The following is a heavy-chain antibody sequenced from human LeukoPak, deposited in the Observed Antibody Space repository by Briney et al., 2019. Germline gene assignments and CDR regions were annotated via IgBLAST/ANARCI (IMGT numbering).Heavy chain of an antibody. CDR1: GGTFSSYA. CDR2: IIPIFGTA. V-gene: IGHV1-69*01. D-gene: IGHD2-15*01. J-gene: IGHJ3*02. Sequence: SVKVSCKASGGTFSSYAISWVRQAPRQGLEWMGGIIPIFGTANYAQKFQGRVTITADESTSTAYMELSSLRSEDTAVYYCARETDIVVVVAAHPGAFDIWGQGTMVTVSS. CDR3: ARETDIVVVVAAHPGAFDI.